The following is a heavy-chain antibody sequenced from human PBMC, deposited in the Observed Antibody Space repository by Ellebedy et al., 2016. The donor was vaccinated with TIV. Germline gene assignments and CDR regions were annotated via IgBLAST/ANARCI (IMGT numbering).Heavy chain of an antibody. CDR2: ISYDGSNK. V-gene: IGHV3-30-3*01. CDR3: ARAPRVAAAVDY. Sequence: GESLKISCAASGFTFSSYAMHWVRQAPGKGLEWVAVISYDGSNKYYADSVKGRFTISRDNSKNTLYLQMNSLRAEDTAVYYCARAPRVAAAVDYWGQGTLVTVSS. CDR1: GFTFSSYA. J-gene: IGHJ4*02. D-gene: IGHD6-13*01.